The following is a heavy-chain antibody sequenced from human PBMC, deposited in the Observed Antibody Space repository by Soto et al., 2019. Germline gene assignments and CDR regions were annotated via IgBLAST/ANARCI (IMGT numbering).Heavy chain of an antibody. CDR3: ARRGESSSSWRLPLNDHYYYGMDV. CDR1: GGSFSGYY. J-gene: IGHJ6*02. D-gene: IGHD6-13*01. V-gene: IGHV4-34*01. CDR2: INHSGGA. Sequence: QVQLQQWGAGLLKPSETLSLTCAVYGGSFSGYYWSWIRQPPGKGLEWIGEINHSGGANYNPSLKSRVTISVDTSKNQFSLKLSSVTAADTAVYYCARRGESSSSWRLPLNDHYYYGMDVWGQGATVTVSS.